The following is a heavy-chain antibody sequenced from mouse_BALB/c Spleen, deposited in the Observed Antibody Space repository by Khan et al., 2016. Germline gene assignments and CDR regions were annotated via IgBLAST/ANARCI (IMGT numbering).Heavy chain of an antibody. Sequence: QIQLVQSGPELKKPGETVKISCKASGYTFTNYGMNWVKQATGKGIKWMGWINTNTGETTYAEEFKGRFAFSLETSASTAYLQINNLKNEDTATYFCARNYYRYDGFAYWGQGTLVTVSA. CDR2: INTNTGET. CDR3: ARNYYRYDGFAY. J-gene: IGHJ3*01. CDR1: GYTFTNYG. V-gene: IGHV9-3*02. D-gene: IGHD2-14*01.